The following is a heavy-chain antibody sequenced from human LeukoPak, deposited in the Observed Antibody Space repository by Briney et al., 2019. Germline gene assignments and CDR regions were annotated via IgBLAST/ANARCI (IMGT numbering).Heavy chain of an antibody. J-gene: IGHJ6*03. CDR3: AKVPVYYGSGSYDSYYYYYMDV. Sequence: GGSLRLSCAASGFTFSSYAMSWVRQAPGKGLEWVSAISGSGGSTYYADSVKGRFTISRDNSKNTLYLQMNSLRAEDTAVYYCAKVPVYYGSGSYDSYYYYYMDVWGKGTTVTISS. V-gene: IGHV3-23*01. CDR2: ISGSGGST. D-gene: IGHD3-10*01. CDR1: GFTFSSYA.